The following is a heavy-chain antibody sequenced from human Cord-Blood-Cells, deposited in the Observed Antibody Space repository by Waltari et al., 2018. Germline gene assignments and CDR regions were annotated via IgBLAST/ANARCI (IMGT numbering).Heavy chain of an antibody. V-gene: IGHV1-2*02. J-gene: IGHJ1*01. CDR1: GYTCTGYY. Sequence: QVQLVQAGAEVRKPGASVKVSCKASGYTCTGYYMHWVRRAPGQGREWMGGIDPNSCGTNDAQKFQGMVTMSRDPSVSTAYMELSRLRSDDTAVYYCARGSRSHDEYFQHWGQGTLVTVSS. CDR2: IDPNSCGT. CDR3: ARGSRSHDEYFQH.